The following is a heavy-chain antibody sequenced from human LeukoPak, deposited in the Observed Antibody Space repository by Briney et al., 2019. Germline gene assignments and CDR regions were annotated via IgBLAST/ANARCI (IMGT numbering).Heavy chain of an antibody. D-gene: IGHD6-19*01. CDR3: ARLPGYSSGDY. CDR1: GGSFSGYY. V-gene: IGHV4-34*01. J-gene: IGHJ4*02. Sequence: SETLSLTCAVYGGSFSGYYWSWIRQPPGKGLEWIGEINHSGSTNYNPSLKSRVTISVDTSKNQFSLKLSSVTAADTAVYYCARLPGYSSGDYWGQGTLVTVSS. CDR2: INHSGST.